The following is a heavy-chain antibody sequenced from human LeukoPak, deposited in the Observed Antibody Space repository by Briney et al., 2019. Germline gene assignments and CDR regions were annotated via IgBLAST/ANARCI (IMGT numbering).Heavy chain of an antibody. CDR3: TTHGDLYGDYYYYYMDV. V-gene: IGHV3-15*01. CDR2: IKSKTDGGTT. J-gene: IGHJ6*03. D-gene: IGHD3-3*01. CDR1: GFTFSNAW. Sequence: PGGSPRLSCAASGFTFSNAWMSWVRQAPGKGLEWVGRIKSKTDGGTTDYAAPVKGRFTISRDDSKNTLYLQMNSLKTEDTAVYYCTTHGDLYGDYYYYYMDVWGKGTTVTVSS.